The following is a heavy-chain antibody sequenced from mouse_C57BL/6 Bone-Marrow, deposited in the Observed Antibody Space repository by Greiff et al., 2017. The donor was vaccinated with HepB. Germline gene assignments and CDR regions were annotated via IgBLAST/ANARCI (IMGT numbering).Heavy chain of an antibody. CDR2: FYPGSGSI. CDR3: ARHEDRYYYGSPRYFDV. Sequence: QVQLQQSGAELVKPGASVKLSCKASGYTFTEYTIHWVKQRSGQGLEWIGWFYPGSGSIKYNEKFKDKATLTADKSSSTVYMELSRLTSEDSAVYFCARHEDRYYYGSPRYFDVWGTGTTVTVSS. CDR1: GYTFTEYT. D-gene: IGHD1-1*01. V-gene: IGHV1-62-2*01. J-gene: IGHJ1*03.